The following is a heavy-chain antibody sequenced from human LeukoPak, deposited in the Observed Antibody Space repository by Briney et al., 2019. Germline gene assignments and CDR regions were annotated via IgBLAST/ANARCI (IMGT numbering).Heavy chain of an antibody. Sequence: PSETLSLTCTASGGSISSYYWSWIRQPPGKGLEWIGYIYYSGSTNYNPSLKSRVTISVDTSKNQFSLKLSSVTAADTAVYYCARSYFDWSYNLDWFDPWGQGTLVTVSS. V-gene: IGHV4-59*01. CDR1: GGSISSYY. CDR2: IYYSGST. CDR3: ARSYFDWSYNLDWFDP. D-gene: IGHD3-9*01. J-gene: IGHJ5*02.